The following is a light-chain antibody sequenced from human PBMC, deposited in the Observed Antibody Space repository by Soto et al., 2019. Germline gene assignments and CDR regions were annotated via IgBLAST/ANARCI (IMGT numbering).Light chain of an antibody. CDR2: DAS. V-gene: IGKV3-11*01. CDR1: QNIDSY. CDR3: QQRSSWPLT. Sequence: EIVLTQSPATLSLSPGERATLSCRASQNIDSYLAWYQQKPGQAPRLLIYDASNRATGIPARFSGSGSGTDFTLTIRGLEPEDFAVYYCQQRSSWPLTFGGGTKVEIK. J-gene: IGKJ4*01.